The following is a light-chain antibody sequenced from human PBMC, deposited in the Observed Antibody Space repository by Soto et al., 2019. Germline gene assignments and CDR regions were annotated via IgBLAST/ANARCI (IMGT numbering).Light chain of an antibody. J-gene: IGKJ5*01. CDR3: QQYNDWPLAIT. Sequence: EIQLTQSPVTLSASPGERVTLSCRASQSVSTNLAWFPQKPGQAPRLLINGASTRAAGIPARFSGSGSGTEFTLTIDSLQSEDFALYYCQQYNDWPLAITFGQGTRLEFK. CDR2: GAS. V-gene: IGKV3-15*01. CDR1: QSVSTN.